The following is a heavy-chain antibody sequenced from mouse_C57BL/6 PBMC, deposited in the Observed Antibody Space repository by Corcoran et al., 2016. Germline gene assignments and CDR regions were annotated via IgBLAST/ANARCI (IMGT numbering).Heavy chain of an antibody. V-gene: IGHV1-80*01. CDR3: ARRGYDGSSYGAMDY. CDR1: GYAFSSYW. CDR2: IYPGDGDT. Sequence: QVQLPQSGAELVKPGASVKISCKASGYAFSSYWMNWVKQGPGKGLEWIGQIYPGDGDTNYNGKFKGKATLTADKSSSTAYMQLSSLTSEDSAVYFCARRGYDGSSYGAMDYWGQGTSVTVSS. J-gene: IGHJ4*01. D-gene: IGHD1-1*01.